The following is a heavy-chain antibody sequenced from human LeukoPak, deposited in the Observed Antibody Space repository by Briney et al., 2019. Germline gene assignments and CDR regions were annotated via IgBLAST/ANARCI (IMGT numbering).Heavy chain of an antibody. Sequence: GGSLRLSCAASGLIFSSYSMNWVRQAPGKGLEWVSSISSAGSYIYYADSVKGRFTISRDNAKNSPYLQMNGLRAEDTAVYYCARGLSYADYWGQGTLVTVPS. CDR2: ISSAGSYI. J-gene: IGHJ4*02. D-gene: IGHD5-18*01. CDR1: GLIFSSYS. CDR3: ARGLSYADY. V-gene: IGHV3-21*01.